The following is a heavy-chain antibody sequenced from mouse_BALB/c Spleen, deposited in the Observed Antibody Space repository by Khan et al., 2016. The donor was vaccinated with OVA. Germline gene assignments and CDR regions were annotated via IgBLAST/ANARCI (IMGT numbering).Heavy chain of an antibody. CDR3: AREEALYYFDY. CDR2: IYPGTDNT. V-gene: IGHV1S132*01. D-gene: IGHD1-1*01. Sequence: QVQLQQSGAELVRPGASVKLSCKTSGYIFTSYWIHWVKQRSGQGLEWIARIYPGTDNTYYNQKLKDKASLTADQSSSTAYLQLSSLKSEDSAVYFCAREEALYYFDYWGQGTTLTVSS. CDR1: GYIFTSYW. J-gene: IGHJ2*01.